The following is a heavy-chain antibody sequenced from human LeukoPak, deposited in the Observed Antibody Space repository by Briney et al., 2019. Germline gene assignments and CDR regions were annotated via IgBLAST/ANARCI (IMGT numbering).Heavy chain of an antibody. CDR2: ISSSSVI. J-gene: IGHJ6*03. V-gene: IGHV3-48*04. CDR3: ATAPQGGNDYMDV. CDR1: RFTFKTYS. D-gene: IGHD3-16*01. Sequence: GGSLRLSCVAFRFTFKTYSMIWVRQAPRKGLEWISYISSSSVIHYAASVKGRFTISRDNAKGSLYLQMNRLRVEDSPVYYCATAPQGGNDYMDVWGKGATVTVS.